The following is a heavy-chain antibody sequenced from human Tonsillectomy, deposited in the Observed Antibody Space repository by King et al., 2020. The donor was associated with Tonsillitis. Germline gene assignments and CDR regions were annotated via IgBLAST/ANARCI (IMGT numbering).Heavy chain of an antibody. J-gene: IGHJ4*02. V-gene: IGHV3-30*04. Sequence: VQLVESGGGVVQPGRFLRLSCAASGFTFSSYPMHWVRQAPGKGLEWVAVISYDGSNKYYADSVKGRFTISRDNSKNTLFLQMSCLRREDTAVYYCARESLASEDSSSWYEPFDYWGQGTLVSVSS. D-gene: IGHD6-13*01. CDR1: GFTFSSYP. CDR2: ISYDGSNK. CDR3: ARESLASEDSSSWYEPFDY.